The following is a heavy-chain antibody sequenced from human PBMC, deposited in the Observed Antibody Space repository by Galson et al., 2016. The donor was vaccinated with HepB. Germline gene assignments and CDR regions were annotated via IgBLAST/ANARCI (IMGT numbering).Heavy chain of an antibody. CDR2: IYPGDSDT. Sequence: SGAEVKKVGESLKISCQGSGYSFNSHWIGWVRQMPGKGLEWMGNIYPGDSDTRYSPSFQGQVTISVGKSIGTAYLQWSSLKASDTAMYYCARRGSGWSLFDFWGQGTLVSVSS. D-gene: IGHD6-19*01. V-gene: IGHV5-51*01. J-gene: IGHJ4*02. CDR3: ARRGSGWSLFDF. CDR1: GYSFNSHW.